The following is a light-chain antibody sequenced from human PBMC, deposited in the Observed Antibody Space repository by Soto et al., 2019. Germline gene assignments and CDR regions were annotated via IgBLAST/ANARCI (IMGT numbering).Light chain of an antibody. CDR2: GNS. V-gene: IGLV1-40*01. Sequence: QSVLTQPPSVSGAPGQRVTISCTGSSSNIGAGYDVHGYQQLPGTAPKRLIYGNSNRPSGVPDRFSGSKSGTSASLAITGLHAENEADYCSQSYDSSLSGWVFGGGTTLTVL. CDR3: QSYDSSLSGWV. CDR1: SSNIGAGYD. J-gene: IGLJ3*02.